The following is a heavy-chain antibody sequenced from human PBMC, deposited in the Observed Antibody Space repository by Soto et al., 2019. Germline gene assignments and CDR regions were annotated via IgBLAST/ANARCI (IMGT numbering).Heavy chain of an antibody. CDR3: VNDYYGSGSYYNFGY. CDR2: ISSNGGST. J-gene: IGHJ4*02. D-gene: IGHD3-10*01. CDR1: GFTFSSYA. Sequence: GGSLRLSCSASGFTFSSYAMHWVRQAPGKGLEYVSAISSNGGSTYYADSVKGRFTISRDNSKNTLYLQMSSLRAEDTAVYYCVNDYYGSGSYYNFGYWGQGTLVTVSS. V-gene: IGHV3-64D*08.